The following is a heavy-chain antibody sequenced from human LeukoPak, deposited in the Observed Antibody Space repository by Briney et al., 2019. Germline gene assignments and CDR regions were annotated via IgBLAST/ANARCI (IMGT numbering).Heavy chain of an antibody. D-gene: IGHD3-22*01. CDR3: ARGPYYSDSSGYYTDY. V-gene: IGHV3-33*01. CDR1: GFTFSSYG. CDR2: IWYDGSNK. Sequence: GRSLRLSCAASGFTFSSYGMHWVRQAPGKGLEWVAVIWYDGSNKYYADSVKGRFTISRDNSKNTLYLQMNSLRAEDTAVYYCARGPYYSDSSGYYTDYWGQGTLVAVSS. J-gene: IGHJ4*02.